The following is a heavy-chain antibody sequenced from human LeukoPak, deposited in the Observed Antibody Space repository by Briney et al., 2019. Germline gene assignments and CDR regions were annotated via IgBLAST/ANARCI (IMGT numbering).Heavy chain of an antibody. D-gene: IGHD5-18*01. CDR1: GGTFSSYA. J-gene: IGHJ4*02. Sequence: ASVKVSCKASGGTFSSYAISWVRQAPGQGLEWMGGIIPIFGTANYAQKFQGRVTITADESTSTAYMELSSPRSEDTAVYYCARDLDTAVVETNWGQGTLVTVSS. CDR3: ARDLDTAVVETN. V-gene: IGHV1-69*01. CDR2: IIPIFGTA.